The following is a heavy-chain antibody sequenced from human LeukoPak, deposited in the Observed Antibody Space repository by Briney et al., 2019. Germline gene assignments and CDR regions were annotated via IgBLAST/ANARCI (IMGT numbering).Heavy chain of an antibody. J-gene: IGHJ4*02. CDR3: AKSRDGYNLLNY. CDR2: IYYSGST. D-gene: IGHD5-24*01. V-gene: IGHV4-59*01. Sequence: SETLSLTCTVSGGSISSYYWSWIRQPPGKGLEWVGYIYYSGSTNYNPSLKSRVTISVDTSKNQFSLKLSSVTAADTAVYYCAKSRDGYNLLNYWGQGTLVTVPS. CDR1: GGSISSYY.